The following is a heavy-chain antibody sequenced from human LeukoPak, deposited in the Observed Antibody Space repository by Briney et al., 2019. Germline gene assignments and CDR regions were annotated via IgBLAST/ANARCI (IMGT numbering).Heavy chain of an antibody. CDR1: VFTFSSHW. Sequence: HSGGSLRLSCAASVFTFSSHWISWVRQAPGKGLEWVALINQDGSQKSYVDSVEGRFAISRDNAKNSLYLEMNSLRAEDTGTYYCARWGSHQSEFDLWGQGTQATISS. V-gene: IGHV3-7*01. D-gene: IGHD3-16*01. CDR3: ARWGSHQSEFDL. CDR2: INQDGSQK. J-gene: IGHJ4*02.